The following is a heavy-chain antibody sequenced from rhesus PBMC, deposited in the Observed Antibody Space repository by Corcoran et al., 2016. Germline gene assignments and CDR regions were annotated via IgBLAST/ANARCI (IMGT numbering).Heavy chain of an antibody. CDR3: ARVGGSYLYYFDY. D-gene: IGHD1-44*02. J-gene: IGHJ4*01. CDR2: ITESGST. V-gene: IGHV4-122*02. Sequence: QVQLQESGPGLVKPSETLSLTCAVSGYSISGYYWSWIRQAPGKGLEWIGYITESGSTSYNPSLKSRVTISRDTSKNQFSLKLSSVTAADTAVYYCARVGGSYLYYFDYWGQGVLVTVSS. CDR1: GYSISGYY.